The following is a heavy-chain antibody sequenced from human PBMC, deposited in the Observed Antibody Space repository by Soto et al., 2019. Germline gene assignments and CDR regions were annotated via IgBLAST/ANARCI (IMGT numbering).Heavy chain of an antibody. D-gene: IGHD2-8*02. J-gene: IGHJ1*01. CDR2: IYPDDSDT. CDR1: GYSFSNFW. V-gene: IGHV5-51*01. CDR3: ASSVLVTSTMNDSDL. Sequence: PGESLKSSCQASGYSFSNFWIAWVRQMPGEGLEWLGIIYPDDSDTRYSPSFLGQVTISADKSIKTTYLQWSSLKASDTAIYFCASSVLVTSTMNDSDLWGKCTPVTVSS.